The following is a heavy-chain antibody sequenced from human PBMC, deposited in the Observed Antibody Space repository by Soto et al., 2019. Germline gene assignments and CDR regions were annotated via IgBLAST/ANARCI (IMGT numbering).Heavy chain of an antibody. V-gene: IGHV3-13*01. Sequence: PGGSLRLSCAASGFTFSSYDMHWDRQATGKGLEWVSAIGTAGDTYYPGSVKGRFTISRENAKNSLYLQMNSLRAGDTAVYYCAREGGYGPLGYYYGMDVWGQGTTVTVSS. CDR3: AREGGYGPLGYYYGMDV. CDR2: IGTAGDT. D-gene: IGHD4-17*01. J-gene: IGHJ6*02. CDR1: GFTFSSYD.